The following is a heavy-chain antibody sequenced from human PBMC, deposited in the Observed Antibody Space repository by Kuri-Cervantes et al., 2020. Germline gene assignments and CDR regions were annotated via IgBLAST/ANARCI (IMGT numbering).Heavy chain of an antibody. Sequence: GESLKISCAVSGFTVSNAWMSWVRQAPGKGLEWVSSISTSSTYIQYADSVKGRFTTSRDNAKNSLYLQMNSLRAEDTAVYYCAREWFDPWGQGTLVTVSS. CDR1: GFTVSNAW. CDR2: ISTSSTYI. J-gene: IGHJ5*02. V-gene: IGHV3-21*01. CDR3: AREWFDP.